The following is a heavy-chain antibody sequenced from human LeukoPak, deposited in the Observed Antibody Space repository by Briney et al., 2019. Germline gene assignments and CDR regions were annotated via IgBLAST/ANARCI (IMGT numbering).Heavy chain of an antibody. V-gene: IGHV1-69*05. D-gene: IGHD4-17*01. CDR3: ARDGGYGDYENWFDP. J-gene: IGHJ5*02. CDR2: IIPIFGTA. CDR1: GGTFSSYA. Sequence: ASVKVSXKASGGTFSSYAISWVRQAPGQGLEWMGRIIPIFGTANYAQKFQGRVTITTDESTSTAYMELSSLRSEDTAVYYCARDGGYGDYENWFDPWGQGTLVTVSS.